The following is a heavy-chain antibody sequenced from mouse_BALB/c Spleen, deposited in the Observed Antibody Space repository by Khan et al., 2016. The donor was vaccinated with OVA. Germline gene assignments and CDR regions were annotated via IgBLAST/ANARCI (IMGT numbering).Heavy chain of an antibody. CDR3: ASGGYWYFDV. D-gene: IGHD1-1*02. J-gene: IGHJ1*01. V-gene: IGHV9-3-1*01. CDR1: GYTFTNYG. CDR2: INTYTGEP. Sequence: QIQLVQSGPELKKPGETVKISCKASGYTFTNYGMNWVKQAPGKGLKWMGWINTYTGEPTYADDFKGRFAFSLATSASTAYLPLNHLKIEDTATYFCASGGYWYFDVWGAGTTVTVSS.